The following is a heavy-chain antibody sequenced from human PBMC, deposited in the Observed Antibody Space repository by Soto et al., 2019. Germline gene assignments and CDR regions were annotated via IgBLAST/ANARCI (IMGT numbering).Heavy chain of an antibody. D-gene: IGHD2-2*01. CDR3: ARRGGYCSSTSCAPGDWFDP. CDR1: GGFISSYH. J-gene: IGHJ5*02. CDR2: IYYTGST. V-gene: IGHV4-59*08. Sequence: SETLSLTCTVSGGFISSYHWSWIRQPPGKGLEWIGFIYYTGSTNYNPSLKSRVTISVDTSKNQFSLKLSSVTAADTAVYYCARRGGYCSSTSCAPGDWFDPWGQGTLVTVSS.